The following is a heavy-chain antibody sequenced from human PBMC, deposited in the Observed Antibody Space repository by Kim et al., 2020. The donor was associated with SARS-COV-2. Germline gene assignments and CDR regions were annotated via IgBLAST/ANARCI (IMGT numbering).Heavy chain of an antibody. D-gene: IGHD3-22*01. CDR3: ATYSGTYYYN. V-gene: IGHV4-59*01. CDR2: GNT. J-gene: IGHJ4*02. Sequence: GNTNYKPSLKSRVTISVDTSRNQFSLNLTAVPAADTAVYYCATYSGTYYYNWGQGTLVTVSS.